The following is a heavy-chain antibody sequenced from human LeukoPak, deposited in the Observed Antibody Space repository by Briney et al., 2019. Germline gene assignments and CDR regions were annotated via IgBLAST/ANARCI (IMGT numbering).Heavy chain of an antibody. CDR3: ATAPIWFGEHYMDV. D-gene: IGHD3-10*01. J-gene: IGHJ6*03. Sequence: GASVKVSCKASGYTFTSYDINWVRQATGQGLEWMGWMNPNSGNTGYAQKFQGRVTITRNTSISTAYMELSSLRSEDTAVYYCATAPIWFGEHYMDVWGKGTTVTVSS. CDR1: GYTFTSYD. CDR2: MNPNSGNT. V-gene: IGHV1-8*03.